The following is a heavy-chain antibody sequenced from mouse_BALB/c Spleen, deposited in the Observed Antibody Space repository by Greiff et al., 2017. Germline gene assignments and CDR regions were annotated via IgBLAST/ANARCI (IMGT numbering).Heavy chain of an antibody. CDR2: IDPSDSYT. V-gene: IGHV1-69*02. CDR1: GYTFTSYW. CDR3: ARQGYRYEGFDY. Sequence: VQLQQPGAELVKPGASVKLSCKASGYTFTSYWMHWVKQRPGQGLEWIGEIDPSDSYTNYNQKFKGKATLTVDKSSSTAYMQLSSLTSEDSAVYYCARQGYRYEGFDYWGQGTTLTVSS. J-gene: IGHJ2*01. D-gene: IGHD2-14*01.